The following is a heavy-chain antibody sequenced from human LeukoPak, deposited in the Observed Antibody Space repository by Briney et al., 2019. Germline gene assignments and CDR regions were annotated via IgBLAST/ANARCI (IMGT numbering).Heavy chain of an antibody. CDR1: GYSFTSYW. J-gene: IGHJ5*02. D-gene: IGHD3-16*02. Sequence: GESLKISCKGSGYSFTSYWIAWVRQMPGKGLEWMGIIYPGDSDTRYSPPFQGQVTISADTSISTAYLQWSSLKASDTAVYYCARRAPGVVIVVENWFDPWGQGTLVTVSS. CDR2: IYPGDSDT. V-gene: IGHV5-51*01. CDR3: ARRAPGVVIVVENWFDP.